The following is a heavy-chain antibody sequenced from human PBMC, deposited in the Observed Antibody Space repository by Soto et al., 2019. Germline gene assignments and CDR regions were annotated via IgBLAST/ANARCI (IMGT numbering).Heavy chain of an antibody. CDR3: ARGGREVPRIPYDT. J-gene: IGHJ5*02. CDR1: GYTFTDYY. V-gene: IGHV1-2*02. Sequence: HVQLVQSGAEVKKPGASVYVSCKASGYTFTDYYVHWVRQAPGQGLEWMGWINPNVGGTNYARKFQGRVTMTRDTSISTVYMKLTRLSPDDTAIYYCARGGREVPRIPYDTWGQGTRVTVSS. CDR2: INPNVGGT. D-gene: IGHD3-16*01.